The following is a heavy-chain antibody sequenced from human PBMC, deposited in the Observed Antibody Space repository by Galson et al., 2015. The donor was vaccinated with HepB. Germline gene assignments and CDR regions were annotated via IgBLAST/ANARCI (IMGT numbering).Heavy chain of an antibody. V-gene: IGHV4-30-4*01. CDR1: GGSISSSAGYY. D-gene: IGHD3-10*01. J-gene: IGHJ5*02. CDR3: ARVTMVRGVT. CDR2: IYYSGSA. Sequence: TLSLTCAVSGGSISSSAGYYWSWIRQPPGKGLEWIGFIYYSGSAYYNPSLKSRVTISVDTSKNQFSLKVKSVTAADTAVYYCARVTMVRGVTWGQGTLVTVSS.